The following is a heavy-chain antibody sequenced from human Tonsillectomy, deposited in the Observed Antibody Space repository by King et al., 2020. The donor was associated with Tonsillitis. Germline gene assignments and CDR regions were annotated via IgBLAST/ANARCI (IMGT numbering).Heavy chain of an antibody. V-gene: IGHV3-74*01. Sequence: VQLVESGGGLVQPGGSLRLSCAASGFTFSSYWMYWVRQAPGKGLVWVSRIKRDGSSTDYADSVKGRFTISRATGKNTLYLQMNSLRAEDTAVYYCAQLERHLYYMDVWGKGTTLTVSS. CDR3: AQLERHLYYMDV. CDR1: GFTFSSYW. J-gene: IGHJ6*03. D-gene: IGHD1-1*01. CDR2: IKRDGSST.